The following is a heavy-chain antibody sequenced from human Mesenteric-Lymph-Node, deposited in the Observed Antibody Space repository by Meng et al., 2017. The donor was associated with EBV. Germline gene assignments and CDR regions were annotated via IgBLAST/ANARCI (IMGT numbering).Heavy chain of an antibody. V-gene: IGHV4-61*01. CDR2: IYYSGST. CDR1: GGSVRSGSQY. D-gene: IGHD3-10*01. CDR3: AGSGSGSYYAIYYFDF. Sequence: QAQRQGVVPGLVKASESLPLPCIVSGGSVRSGSQYWSWIRQPPGKGLEWIGYIYYSGSTKYNPSLKSRVTMSVDTSKNQFSLRLNSVTAADTAVYYCAGSGSGSYYAIYYFDFWGQGTLVTVSS. J-gene: IGHJ4*02.